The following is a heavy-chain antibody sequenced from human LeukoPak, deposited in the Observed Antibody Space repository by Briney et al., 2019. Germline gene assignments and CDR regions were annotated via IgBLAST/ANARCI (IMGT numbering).Heavy chain of an antibody. J-gene: IGHJ4*02. V-gene: IGHV3-30*18. D-gene: IGHD5-18*01. CDR3: AKDREGRGYNYGTYFDY. CDR2: ISFDGSER. CDR1: AFTFSSYG. Sequence: GGSLRLSCAASAFTFSSYGMHWVRQAPGEGLEWVASISFDGSERYYGDSVKGRFTISRDNSRNTLYLQINTLRAEDTAVHYCAKDREGRGYNYGTYFDYWSQGTLLTVTS.